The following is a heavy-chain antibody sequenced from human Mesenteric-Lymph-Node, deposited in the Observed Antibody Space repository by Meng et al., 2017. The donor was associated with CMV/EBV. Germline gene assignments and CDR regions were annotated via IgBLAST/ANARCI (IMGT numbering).Heavy chain of an antibody. CDR1: GYSFTSYW. CDR2: IYPGDSDT. J-gene: IGHJ4*02. Sequence: KVSCKGSGYSFTSYWIGWVRQTPGKGLEWMGIIYPGDSDTRYSPSFQGQVTISADKSISTAYLEWSSLKAADTAMYYCARLCSSTSCYFKGFGYWGQGTLVTVSS. V-gene: IGHV5-51*01. D-gene: IGHD2-2*01. CDR3: ARLCSSTSCYFKGFGY.